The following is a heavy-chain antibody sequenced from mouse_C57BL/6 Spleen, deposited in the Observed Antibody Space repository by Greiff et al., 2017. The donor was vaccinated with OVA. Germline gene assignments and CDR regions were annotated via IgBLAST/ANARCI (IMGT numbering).Heavy chain of an antibody. D-gene: IGHD1-1*01. Sequence: VKLVESGPGLVQPSQSLSITCTVSGFSLTSYGVHWVRQSPGKGLEWLGVIWSGGSTDYNAAFISRLSISKDNSKSQVFFKMNSLQADDTAIYYCARNYAITTVVALDYWGQGTTLTVSS. J-gene: IGHJ2*01. V-gene: IGHV2-2*01. CDR1: GFSLTSYG. CDR3: ARNYAITTVVALDY. CDR2: IWSGGST.